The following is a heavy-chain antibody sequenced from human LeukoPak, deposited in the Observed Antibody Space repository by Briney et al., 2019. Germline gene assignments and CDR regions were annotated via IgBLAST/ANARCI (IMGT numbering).Heavy chain of an antibody. CDR3: ARGSYYYGSGSYFSYYYGMDV. J-gene: IGHJ6*02. CDR2: INHSGST. V-gene: IGHV4-34*01. Sequence: SETLSLTCAVYGGSFSGYYWSWIRQPPGKGLEWIGEINHSGSTNYNPSLKSRVTISVDTPKNQFSLKLSSVTAADTAVYYCARGSYYYGSGSYFSYYYGMDVWGQGTTVTVSS. D-gene: IGHD3-10*01. CDR1: GGSFSGYY.